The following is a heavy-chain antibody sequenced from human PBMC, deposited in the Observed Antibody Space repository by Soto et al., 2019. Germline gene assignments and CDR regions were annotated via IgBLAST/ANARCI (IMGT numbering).Heavy chain of an antibody. D-gene: IGHD6-19*01. CDR2: ISGSGGST. J-gene: IGHJ4*02. V-gene: IGHV3-23*01. CDR1: GFTFSSYA. Sequence: GGSLRLSCAASGFTFSSYAMSWFRQAPGKGLEWVSAISGSGGSTYYADSVKGRFTISRDNSKNTLYLQMNSPRAEDTAVYYCAKGSSGWDDFDYWGQGTLVTVSS. CDR3: AKGSSGWDDFDY.